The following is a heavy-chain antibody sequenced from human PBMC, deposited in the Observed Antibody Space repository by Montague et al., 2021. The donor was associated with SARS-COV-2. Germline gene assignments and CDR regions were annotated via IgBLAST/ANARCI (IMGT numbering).Heavy chain of an antibody. D-gene: IGHD3-16*02. CDR3: ARGYDYVWGSYRYLHWFDP. CDR1: GYSISSGYY. CDR2: IYYSGST. Sequence: SETLSLTCTVSGYSISSGYYWGWFRQPPGKGLEWIGSIYYSGSTNYNPSLKSRVTISVDTSKNQFSLKLSSVTAADTAVYYCARGYDYVWGSYRYLHWFDPWGQGTLVTVSS. V-gene: IGHV4-38-2*02. J-gene: IGHJ5*02.